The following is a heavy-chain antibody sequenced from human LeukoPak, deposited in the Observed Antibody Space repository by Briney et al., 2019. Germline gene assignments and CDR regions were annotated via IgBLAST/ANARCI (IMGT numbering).Heavy chain of an antibody. CDR2: IYYSGIT. J-gene: IGHJ4*02. V-gene: IGHV4-39*01. D-gene: IGHD2-2*01. CDR3: ARLLIYCSSTSCHFDY. CDR1: GGSISSSNYY. Sequence: SETLSLTCTVSGGSISSSNYYWGWIRQPPGKGLEWIGSIYYSGITYYNPSLKSRVTISVDTSNNQFSLKLSSVTAADTAMYYCARLLIYCSSTSCHFDYWGQGTLVTVSS.